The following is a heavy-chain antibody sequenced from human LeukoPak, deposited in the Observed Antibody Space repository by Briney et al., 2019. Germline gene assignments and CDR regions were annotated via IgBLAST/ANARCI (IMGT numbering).Heavy chain of an antibody. CDR2: IYYSGST. CDR1: GGSISSYY. J-gene: IGHJ4*02. V-gene: IGHV4-59*08. Sequence: SETLSLTCTVSGGSISSYYWSWIRQPPGKGLEWIGYIYYSGSTNYNPSLKSRVTISVDTSKNQFSLKLSSVTAADTAVYYCARAGYDYVWGSYHPMDYWGQGTLVTVSS. D-gene: IGHD3-16*01. CDR3: ARAGYDYVWGSYHPMDY.